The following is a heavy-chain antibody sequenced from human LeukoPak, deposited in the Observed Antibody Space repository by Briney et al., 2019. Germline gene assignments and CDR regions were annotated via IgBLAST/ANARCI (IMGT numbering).Heavy chain of an antibody. D-gene: IGHD6-13*01. CDR2: INHSGST. V-gene: IGHV4-34*01. J-gene: IGHJ4*02. CDR1: GGSFSGYY. CDR3: ARNLIAAAGRVFDY. Sequence: SETLSLTCAVYGGSFSGYYWSWIRQPPGKGLEWIGEINHSGSTNYNPSFKSRVTISVDTSKNQFSLKLSSVTAADTAVYYCARNLIAAAGRVFDYWGQGTLVTVSS.